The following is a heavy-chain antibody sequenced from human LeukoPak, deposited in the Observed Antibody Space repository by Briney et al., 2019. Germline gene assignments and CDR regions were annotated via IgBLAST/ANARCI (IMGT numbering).Heavy chain of an antibody. CDR1: GGSISSYY. CDR3: ARGLMMAIAGRGEFHY. CDR2: IYYSGST. J-gene: IGHJ4*02. D-gene: IGHD6-13*01. V-gene: IGHV4-59*01. Sequence: SQTLSLTCIVSGGSISSYYWSWIRQPPGKGLEWIGYIYYSGSTNYNPSLKSRVTISVDTSKNQFSLKLSSVTAADTAVYYCARGLMMAIAGRGEFHYWGQGTLVTVSS.